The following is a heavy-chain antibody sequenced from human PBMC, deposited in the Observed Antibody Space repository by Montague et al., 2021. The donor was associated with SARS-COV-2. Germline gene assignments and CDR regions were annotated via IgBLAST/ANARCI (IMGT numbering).Heavy chain of an antibody. CDR3: AREGYRSGSFYIDY. Sequence: SLRLSCAASRLPFNGYAMHWVRQAPGKGLEWLTFISHDESNHRYADFVKGRFTISRDNSKNTLYLQMDSMSPEDTAVYYCAREGYRSGSFYIDYWGQGTLVTVSS. V-gene: IGHV3-30*04. J-gene: IGHJ4*01. CDR2: ISHDESNH. D-gene: IGHD1-26*01. CDR1: RLPFNGYA.